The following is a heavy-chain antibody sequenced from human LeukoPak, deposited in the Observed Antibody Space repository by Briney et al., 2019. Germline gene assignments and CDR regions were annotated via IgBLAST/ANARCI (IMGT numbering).Heavy chain of an antibody. CDR1: GYTFTSYD. D-gene: IGHD3-22*01. CDR3: AISPGSGYYYPYRTINYYFDY. V-gene: IGHV1-8*01. CDR2: MNPNSGNT. J-gene: IGHJ4*02. Sequence: ASVKVSCKASGYTFTSYDINWMRQATGQGLEWMGWMNPNSGNTGYAQKFQGRVTMTRNTSISTAYMELSSLRSEDTAVYYCAISPGSGYYYPYRTINYYFDYWGQGTLVTVSS.